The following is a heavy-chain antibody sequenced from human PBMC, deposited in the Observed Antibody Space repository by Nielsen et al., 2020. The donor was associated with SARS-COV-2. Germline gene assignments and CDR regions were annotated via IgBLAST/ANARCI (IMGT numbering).Heavy chain of an antibody. D-gene: IGHD2-2*01. CDR1: GFTFSSYA. CDR2: ISGSGGST. CDR3: ARASGDIVVVPAVPSPPFDY. V-gene: IGHV3-23*01. Sequence: GGSLRLSCAASGFTFSSYAMSWVRQAPGKGLEWVSAISGSGGSTYYADSVKGRFTISRDNSKNTLYLQMNSLRAEDTAVYYCARASGDIVVVPAVPSPPFDYWGQGTLVTVSS. J-gene: IGHJ4*02.